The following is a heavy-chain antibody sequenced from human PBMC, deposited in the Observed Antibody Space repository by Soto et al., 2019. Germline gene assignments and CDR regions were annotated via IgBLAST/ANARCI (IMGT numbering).Heavy chain of an antibody. Sequence: SETLSLTCAVYGGSFSGYYWSWIRQPPGKGLEWIGEINHSGSTNYNPSLKSRVTISVDTSKNQFSLKLSSVTAADTAVYYCARGKRYYDFWSGYYRNHYYYGMDVWGQGTTVTVSS. CDR2: INHSGST. CDR3: ARGKRYYDFWSGYYRNHYYYGMDV. CDR1: GGSFSGYY. V-gene: IGHV4-34*01. D-gene: IGHD3-3*01. J-gene: IGHJ6*02.